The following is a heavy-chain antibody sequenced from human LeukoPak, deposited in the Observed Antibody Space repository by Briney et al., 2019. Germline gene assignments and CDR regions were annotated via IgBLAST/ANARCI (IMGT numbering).Heavy chain of an antibody. Sequence: PSQTLSLTCTVSGGSISSYYWIWIRQPPGNGLEWIGYIYYSGSTNYNPSLKSRVTISVDTSKNQFSLKLSSVTAADTAVYYCARRGRDGYYFDYWGQGTLVTVSS. D-gene: IGHD5-24*01. J-gene: IGHJ4*02. CDR1: GGSISSYY. V-gene: IGHV4-59*08. CDR3: ARRGRDGYYFDY. CDR2: IYYSGST.